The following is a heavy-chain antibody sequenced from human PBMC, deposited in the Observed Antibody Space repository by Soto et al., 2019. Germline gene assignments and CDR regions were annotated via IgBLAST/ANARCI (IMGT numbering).Heavy chain of an antibody. CDR1: GGSISSGGYY. CDR3: ARDRGVVVPAAISYYGMDV. V-gene: IGHV4-31*03. CDR2: IYYSGST. J-gene: IGHJ6*02. Sequence: PSETLSLTXTVSGGSISSGGYYWSWIRQHPGKGLEWIGYIYYSGSTYYNPSLKSRVTISVDTSKNQFSLKLSSVTAADTAVYYCARDRGVVVPAAISYYGMDVWGQGTTVTVSS. D-gene: IGHD2-2*02.